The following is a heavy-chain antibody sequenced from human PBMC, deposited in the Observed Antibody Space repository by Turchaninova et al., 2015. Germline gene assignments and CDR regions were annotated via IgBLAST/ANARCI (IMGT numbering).Heavy chain of an antibody. Sequence: QVQLQESGPGLVKPSETLSLTCAVSGYSISSGFCWGWIRQPPGKGLEWIGGISTIGSTYYNPSLKSRVPISLDPTKNQFSLELSSVTAADPAVYYGARRGYSSGWSYDYWGQGTLVTVSS. CDR3: ARRGYSSGWSYDY. D-gene: IGHD6-19*01. V-gene: IGHV4-38-2*01. CDR2: ISTIGST. J-gene: IGHJ4*02. CDR1: GYSISSGFC.